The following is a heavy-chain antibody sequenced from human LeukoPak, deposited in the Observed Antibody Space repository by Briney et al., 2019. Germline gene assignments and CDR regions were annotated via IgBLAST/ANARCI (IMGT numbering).Heavy chain of an antibody. D-gene: IGHD3-16*01. CDR1: GGSFSGYY. CDR3: AIRGDVRYYYYMDV. CDR2: INHSGST. V-gene: IGHV4-34*01. Sequence: PSETLSLTCAVYGGSFSGYYWSWIRQPPGKGLEWIGEINHSGSTNYNPSLKSRVTISVDTSKNQFSLKLSSVTAADTAVYYCAIRGDVRYYYYMDVWGKGTTVTVSS. J-gene: IGHJ6*03.